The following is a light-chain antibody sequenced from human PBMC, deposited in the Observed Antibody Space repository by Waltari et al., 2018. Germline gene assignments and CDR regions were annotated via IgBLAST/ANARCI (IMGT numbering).Light chain of an antibody. CDR2: DVT. Sequence: SALSQPRSVSGPPGLSVTVSCSGTNTDVGAYNYVSWYQRHPGEAPKLIIYDVTQRPSGVPDRFSGSKSGNTASLTISGLQAEDEAEYFCCSYAGSYPYVIFGGGTKLTVL. V-gene: IGLV2-11*01. J-gene: IGLJ2*01. CDR1: NTDVGAYNY. CDR3: CSYAGSYPYVI.